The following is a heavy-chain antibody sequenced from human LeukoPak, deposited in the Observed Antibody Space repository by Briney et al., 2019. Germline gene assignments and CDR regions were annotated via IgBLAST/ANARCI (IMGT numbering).Heavy chain of an antibody. J-gene: IGHJ4*02. V-gene: IGHV4-30-4*08. CDR1: GGSISSGDYY. Sequence: TSQTLSLTCTVSGGSISSGDYYWSWIRPPPGKGLEWIGYIYYSGSTYYNPSLKSRVTISVDTSKNQFSLKLSSVTAADTAVYYCARGRGGTLSFDYWGQGTLVTVSS. CDR2: IYYSGST. CDR3: ARGRGGTLSFDY. D-gene: IGHD4-23*01.